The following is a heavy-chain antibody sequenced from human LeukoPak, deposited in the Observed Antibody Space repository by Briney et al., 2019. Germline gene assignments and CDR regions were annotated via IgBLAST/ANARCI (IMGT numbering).Heavy chain of an antibody. CDR2: ISSSSSYI. V-gene: IGHV3-21*01. Sequence: PGGSLRLSCAASGFTFSSYSMNWVRQAPGKGLEWVSSISSSSSYIYYADSVKGRFTISRDNAKNTLTLQMNSLRAEDTAVYYCATDYYGSINYWGQGTLVTVPS. CDR1: GFTFSSYS. J-gene: IGHJ4*02. D-gene: IGHD3-10*01. CDR3: ATDYYGSINY.